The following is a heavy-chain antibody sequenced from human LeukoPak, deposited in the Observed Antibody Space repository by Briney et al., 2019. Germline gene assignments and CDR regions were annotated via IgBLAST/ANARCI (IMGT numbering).Heavy chain of an antibody. V-gene: IGHV4-34*01. CDR2: INHSGST. J-gene: IGHJ4*02. Sequence: SETLSLTCAVYGGSFSGYYWSWIRQPPGKGLEWIGEINHSGSTNYNPSLKSRVTMSVDTSKNQFSLQLSSVTAADTAVYYCAGPGDIPGYWGQGTLVTVSS. CDR3: AGPGDIPGY. D-gene: IGHD3-16*01. CDR1: GGSFSGYY.